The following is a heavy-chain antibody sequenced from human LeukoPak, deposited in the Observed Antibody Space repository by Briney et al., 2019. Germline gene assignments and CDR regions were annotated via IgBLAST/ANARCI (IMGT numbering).Heavy chain of an antibody. D-gene: IGHD3-22*01. CDR1: GYSFTNYW. Sequence: PWESLKISCKASGYSFTNYWIGWVRQMPGKGLEWMAIIYPSDSRTKYGPSFQGQVIISADRSITTAYLQWSSLKASDTAMYFCASHYESSGYFGFDQWGQGTLVTVSS. V-gene: IGHV5-51*01. J-gene: IGHJ4*02. CDR3: ASHYESSGYFGFDQ. CDR2: IYPSDSRT.